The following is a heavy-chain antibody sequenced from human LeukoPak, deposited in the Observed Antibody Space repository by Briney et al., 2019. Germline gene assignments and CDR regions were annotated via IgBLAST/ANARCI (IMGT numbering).Heavy chain of an antibody. V-gene: IGHV1-2*02. Sequence: ASVKVSCKASGYTFTGYYMHWVRQAPGQGLEWMGWINPNSGGTNYAQTFQGRVTMTRDTSISTDYMELSRLRSDDTAVYYCARAPKNDAYDIWGRGTMVTVSS. CDR1: GYTFTGYY. CDR3: ARAPKNDAYDI. J-gene: IGHJ3*02. CDR2: INPNSGGT.